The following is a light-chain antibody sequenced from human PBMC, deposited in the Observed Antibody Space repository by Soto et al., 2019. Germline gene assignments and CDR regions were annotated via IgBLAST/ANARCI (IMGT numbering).Light chain of an antibody. J-gene: IGLJ1*01. CDR2: EVT. Sequence: QSALTQPASVSGSPGQSITISCTGTNSDVGGYKYVSWYQQQPGKAPTLIIYEVTNRPSGVSYRFSGSKSGNTASLTISGLQPEDEADYYCSSYTSNSIPGLFGTGTKVTVL. CDR3: SSYTSNSIPGL. V-gene: IGLV2-14*01. CDR1: NSDVGGYKY.